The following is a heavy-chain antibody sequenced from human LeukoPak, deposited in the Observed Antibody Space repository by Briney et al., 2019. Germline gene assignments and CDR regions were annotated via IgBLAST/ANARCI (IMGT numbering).Heavy chain of an antibody. CDR3: ARDLSSSWSLYYFDY. CDR2: IYHSGST. J-gene: IGHJ4*02. D-gene: IGHD6-13*01. Sequence: SETLSLTCTVSGYSISSGYYWGWIRQPLGKGLEWIGSIYHSGSTYYNPSLKSRVTISVDTSKNQFSLKLSSVTAADTAVYYCARDLSSSWSLYYFDYWGQGTLVTVSS. V-gene: IGHV4-38-2*02. CDR1: GYSISSGYY.